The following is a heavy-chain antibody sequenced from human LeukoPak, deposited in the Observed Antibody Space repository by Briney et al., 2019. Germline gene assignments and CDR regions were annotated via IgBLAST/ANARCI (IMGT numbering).Heavy chain of an antibody. CDR3: ARVSTSWFFDS. J-gene: IGHJ4*02. Sequence: GGSLRLSCAASGFTFSDYYMSWIRQAPGKGLECVSYISSSGTLTNYADSVKGRFTISRDNAKNSLYLLMNSLRAEDTAVYYCARVSTSWFFDSRGQGTLVTVSS. V-gene: IGHV3-11*05. D-gene: IGHD6-13*01. CDR1: GFTFSDYY. CDR2: ISSSGTLT.